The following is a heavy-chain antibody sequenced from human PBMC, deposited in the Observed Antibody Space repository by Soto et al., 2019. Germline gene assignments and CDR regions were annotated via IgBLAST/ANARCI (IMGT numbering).Heavy chain of an antibody. CDR2: INPSGGST. Sequence: SVKVSFKASRCTLHWVRQAPGQGLEWMGIINPSGGSTSYAQKFQGRVTMTRDTSTSTVYMELSSLRSEDTAVYYCARGGPYSRWSYYFDYWGQGTQVTVSS. D-gene: IGHD6-6*01. CDR1: RCT. V-gene: IGHV1-46*01. CDR3: ARGGPYSRWSYYFDY. J-gene: IGHJ4*02.